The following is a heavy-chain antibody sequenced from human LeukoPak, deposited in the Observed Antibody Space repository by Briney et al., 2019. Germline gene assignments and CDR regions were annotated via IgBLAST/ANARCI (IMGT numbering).Heavy chain of an antibody. V-gene: IGHV4-31*03. CDR2: IYYSGST. Sequence: SQTLSLTCTVSGGSISSGGYYWSWIRQHPGKGLEWTGYIYYSGSTYYNPSLKSRVTISVDTSKNQFSLKLSSVTAADTAVYYCASQPTVTTPFDYWGQGTLVTVSS. J-gene: IGHJ4*02. CDR1: GGSISSGGYY. D-gene: IGHD4-17*01. CDR3: ASQPTVTTPFDY.